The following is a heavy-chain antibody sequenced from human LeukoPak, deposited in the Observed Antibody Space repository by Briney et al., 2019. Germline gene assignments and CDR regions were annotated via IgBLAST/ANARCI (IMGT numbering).Heavy chain of an antibody. CDR2: ITTSSSYI. V-gene: IGHV3-21*01. CDR1: GFTFSTYT. CDR3: AKGVKVPLLRYFSYYMDV. D-gene: IGHD3-9*01. Sequence: KPGGSLRLSCAASGFTFSTYTMNWVRQAPGKGLEWVSSITTSSSYIYYADSVKGRFTISRDNAKNSLYLQMNSLRAEDTAVYYCAKGVKVPLLRYFSYYMDVWGKGTTVTISS. J-gene: IGHJ6*03.